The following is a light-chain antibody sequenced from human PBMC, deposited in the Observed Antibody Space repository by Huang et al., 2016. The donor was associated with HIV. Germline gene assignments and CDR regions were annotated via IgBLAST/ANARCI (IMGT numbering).Light chain of an antibody. CDR2: GAS. CDR1: QNINNK. Sequence: EIVMTQSPATLSVSPGERATLSCRASQNINNKLAGYQQIPGQAPRLLIDGASTRATGFPARFSGSGSGTEFTLTSSSLQSEDVALYYCQQYNSWPPLTFGGGTKVEIK. V-gene: IGKV3-15*01. J-gene: IGKJ4*01. CDR3: QQYNSWPPLT.